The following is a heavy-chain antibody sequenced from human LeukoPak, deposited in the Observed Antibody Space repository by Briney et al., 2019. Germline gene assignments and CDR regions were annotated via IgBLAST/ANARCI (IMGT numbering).Heavy chain of an antibody. CDR3: ARDLRQLGPKPVYYYYGMDV. CDR2: ISSSSSYI. D-gene: IGHD6-13*01. J-gene: IGHJ6*02. V-gene: IGHV3-21*01. CDR1: GFTFSSYS. Sequence: PGGSLRLSCAASGFTFSSYSMNWVRQAPGKGLEWVSSISSSSSYIYYADSVKGRFTISRDNAKNSLYLQMNSLRAEDTAVYYCARDLRQLGPKPVYYYYGMDVWGQGTTVTVSS.